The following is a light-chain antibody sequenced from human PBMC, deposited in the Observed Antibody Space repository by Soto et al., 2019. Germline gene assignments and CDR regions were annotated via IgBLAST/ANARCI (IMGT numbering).Light chain of an antibody. CDR2: AAS. CDR1: QNIYRY. J-gene: IGKJ1*01. Sequence: DIQMTQSPSSLSASVGDRVTITCRASQNIYRYLNWYQQKPGKAPKLLIYAASSLQSGVPSRFSGSGSGTDFTLTISSLQPEDFATYYCQQSYSTPPAWTFGQGTKV. V-gene: IGKV1-39*01. CDR3: QQSYSTPPAWT.